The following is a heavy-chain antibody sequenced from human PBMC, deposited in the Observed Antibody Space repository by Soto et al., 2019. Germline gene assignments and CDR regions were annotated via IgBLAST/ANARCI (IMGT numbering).Heavy chain of an antibody. V-gene: IGHV3-23*01. J-gene: IGHJ4*02. CDR1: AFTFSSYA. CDR3: AKGRSWKGYYFDY. D-gene: IGHD6-13*01. Sequence: PGGSLRLSCAASAFTFSSYAMSWVRHAPGKGLEWVSAISGSGGSTYYADSVKGRFTISRDNSKNTLYLQMNSLRAEDTAVYYCAKGRSWKGYYFDYWGQGTLVTVSS. CDR2: ISGSGGST.